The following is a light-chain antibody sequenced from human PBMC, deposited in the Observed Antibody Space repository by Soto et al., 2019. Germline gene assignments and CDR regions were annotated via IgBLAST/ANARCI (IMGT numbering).Light chain of an antibody. J-gene: IGLJ1*01. V-gene: IGLV2-23*02. CDR3: CSYAGSSTSYV. CDR2: EVS. Sequence: QSALTQPASVSRSPGQSITISCTGTSSDVGSYNLVSWYQQHPGKAPKLMIYEVSKRPSGVSNRFSGSKSGNTASLTISGLQAEDEADYYCCSYAGSSTSYVFGTGTKVT. CDR1: SSDVGSYNL.